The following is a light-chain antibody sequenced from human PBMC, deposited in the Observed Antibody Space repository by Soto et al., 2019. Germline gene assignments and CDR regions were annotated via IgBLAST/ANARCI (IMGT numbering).Light chain of an antibody. CDR2: GSS. CDR3: QQYHNWPIT. CDR1: QTLSPN. V-gene: IGKV3-15*01. Sequence: DIVLTQSPGTLSLSPGERATLSCRASQTLSPNYLAWCQQKPGHPPRLLIYGSSKRATGVPARFSGSGSGTEFTLAISSLQSEDFATYYCQQYHNWPITFGQGTRLEIK. J-gene: IGKJ5*01.